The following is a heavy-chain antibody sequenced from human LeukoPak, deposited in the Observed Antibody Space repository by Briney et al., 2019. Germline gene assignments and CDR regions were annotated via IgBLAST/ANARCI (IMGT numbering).Heavy chain of an antibody. CDR2: IYSGGST. V-gene: IGHV3-66*01. Sequence: PGGSLRLSCAASGFTVSTNYMTWIRQAPGKGLEWVSLIYSGGSTYYADSVEGRFIISRDHSKNTLYLQMNSLRVEDTAVYYCARGEDSSGWYDRDGYWGQGTLVTVSS. CDR3: ARGEDSSGWYDRDGY. J-gene: IGHJ4*02. D-gene: IGHD6-19*01. CDR1: GFTVSTNY.